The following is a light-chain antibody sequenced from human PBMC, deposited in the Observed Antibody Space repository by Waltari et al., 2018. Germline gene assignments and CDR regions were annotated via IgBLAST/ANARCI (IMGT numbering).Light chain of an antibody. CDR2: ENN. CDR3: GTWDSSLSAWV. Sequence: QSVLTQPPSVSAAPGQKVTISCSGSSSNIGNDYVSWYQHLPGTAPNLLIYENNKRPSGIPDRFSGSKSGTSATLGITGLQTGDEADYYCGTWDSSLSAWVFGGGTKLTVL. CDR1: SSNIGNDY. J-gene: IGLJ3*02. V-gene: IGLV1-51*02.